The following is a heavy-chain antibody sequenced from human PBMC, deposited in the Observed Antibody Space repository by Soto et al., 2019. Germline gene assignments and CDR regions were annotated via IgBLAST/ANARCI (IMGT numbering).Heavy chain of an antibody. CDR3: ASPPTNLDYDDDTWFDP. V-gene: IGHV3-7*01. CDR1: GFTFSRYW. Sequence: GGSLRLSCGASGFTFSRYWMNWVRQAPGKGLEWVANINQDGGQTYYVDSVKGRFTISRNNAKNFLYLQMDSLRAEDTAVYYWASPPTNLDYDDDTWFDPWGQGTLVTVSS. CDR2: INQDGGQT. D-gene: IGHD4-17*01. J-gene: IGHJ5*02.